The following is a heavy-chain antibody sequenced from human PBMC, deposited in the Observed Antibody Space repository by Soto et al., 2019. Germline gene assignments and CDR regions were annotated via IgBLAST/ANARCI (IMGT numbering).Heavy chain of an antibody. Sequence: EVQLVQSGGGLVQPGGSLRLSCAASGLNVSANYMSWVRQAPGKGPEWVAVIYYGGRTYHADSVNGRFTVSRDTSENTLYLQMNSLRLEHTAIYYCTRDRWLQRVSDYWGQGTLVTVSS. J-gene: IGHJ4*02. CDR3: TRDRWLQRVSDY. CDR2: IYYGGRT. V-gene: IGHV3-66*01. CDR1: GLNVSANY. D-gene: IGHD5-18*01.